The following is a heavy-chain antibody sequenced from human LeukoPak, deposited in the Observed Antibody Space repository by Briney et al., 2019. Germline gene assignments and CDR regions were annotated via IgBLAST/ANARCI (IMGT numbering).Heavy chain of an antibody. CDR1: GESLSGYY. J-gene: IGHJ6*03. CDR2: INHSGTT. CDR3: ARHYYYYYMDV. Sequence: SETLSLTCAVYGESLSGYYWGWIRQAPGQGLEWIGEINHSGTTNYNPSLKSRVTISVDTSKNQFSLKLNSVTAADTAVYFCARHYYYYYMDVWGKGTTVTVSS. V-gene: IGHV4-34*01.